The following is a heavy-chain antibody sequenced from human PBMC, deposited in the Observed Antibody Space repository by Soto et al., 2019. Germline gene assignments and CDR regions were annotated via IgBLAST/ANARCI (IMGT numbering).Heavy chain of an antibody. D-gene: IGHD3-22*01. Sequence: QVQLQESGPGLVKPSQTLSLTCTVSGGSISSGGYYWSWIRQHPGKGLEWIGYIYYSGGTYYNPSLKSRVTISGDTSKNQFSLKLSSVTAAYTAVYYCARVYYDSSGYDYFDYWGQGTLVTVSS. V-gene: IGHV4-31*03. J-gene: IGHJ4*02. CDR1: GGSISSGGYY. CDR3: ARVYYDSSGYDYFDY. CDR2: IYYSGGT.